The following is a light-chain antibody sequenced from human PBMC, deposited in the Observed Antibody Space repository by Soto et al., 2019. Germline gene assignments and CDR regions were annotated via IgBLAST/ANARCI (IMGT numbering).Light chain of an antibody. V-gene: IGKV1-39*01. Sequence: DFQMTQSPSSLSASVGDTVTITCRASQDIGTFLNWYQQKPGKAPKLLIYAASDLLSGVSSRFXGSASGTDFTLTISSLQPEDFATYYCQQSYSTPQITFGPGTKVDMK. CDR2: AAS. CDR1: QDIGTF. CDR3: QQSYSTPQIT. J-gene: IGKJ3*01.